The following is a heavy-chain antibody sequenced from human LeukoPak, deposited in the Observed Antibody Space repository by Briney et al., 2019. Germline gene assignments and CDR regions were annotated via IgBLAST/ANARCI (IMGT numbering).Heavy chain of an antibody. CDR2: IIPIFGTA. CDR1: VGTFSSYA. Sequence: SVKVSCKASVGTFSSYAISWVRQAPGQGLEWMGRIIPIFGTANYAQKFQGRVTITTDESTSTAYMELSSLRSEDTAVYYCAIGFGEYYFDYWGQGTLVTVSS. V-gene: IGHV1-69*05. J-gene: IGHJ4*02. D-gene: IGHD3-10*01. CDR3: AIGFGEYYFDY.